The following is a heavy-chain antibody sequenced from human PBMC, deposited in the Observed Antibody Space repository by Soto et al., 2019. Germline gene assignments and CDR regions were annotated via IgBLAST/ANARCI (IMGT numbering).Heavy chain of an antibody. CDR1: GFTFDDYA. CDR2: ISWNSGNI. D-gene: IGHD2-15*01. J-gene: IGHJ4*02. V-gene: IGHV3-9*01. Sequence: GGSLRLSCAASGFTFDDYAMHWVRQAPGKGLEWVSGISWNSGNIGYADSVKGRFTISRDNAKNSLYLQMNSLSSEDTAFYYCTKGVGVLVVTASLDHWGQGTLVTVSS. CDR3: TKGVGVLVVTASLDH.